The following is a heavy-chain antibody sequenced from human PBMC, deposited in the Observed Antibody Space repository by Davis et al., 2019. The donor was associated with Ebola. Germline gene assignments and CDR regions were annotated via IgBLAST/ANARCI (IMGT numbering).Heavy chain of an antibody. Sequence: GGSLRLSCAASGFSFGASYMDWLRQAPGKGPEWVAHISSSGYTINYAESVKGRFTTSRDNGKNLLFLQMDNLSAEDTAVYFCARFLVWDDYGEDSRDYWGQGIQVTVSS. CDR2: ISSSGYTI. CDR3: ARFLVWDDYGEDSRDY. V-gene: IGHV3-11*01. D-gene: IGHD4-17*01. CDR1: GFSFGASY. J-gene: IGHJ4*02.